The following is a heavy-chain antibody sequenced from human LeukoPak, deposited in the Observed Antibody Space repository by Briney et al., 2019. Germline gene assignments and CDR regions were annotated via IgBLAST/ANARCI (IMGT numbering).Heavy chain of an antibody. CDR2: ISNDESTI. D-gene: IGHD3-10*01. Sequence: PGRSLRLSCAASGFTFSSYWMHWVRQAPGKGPVWVSLISNDESTIIYADSVKGRFTISRDNAKNSLYLQMNSLRAEDTAVYYCARDHHGITMVRGVIIPYYYYYMDVWGKGTTVTISS. CDR3: ARDHHGITMVRGVIIPYYYYYMDV. CDR1: GFTFSSYW. V-gene: IGHV3-74*01. J-gene: IGHJ6*03.